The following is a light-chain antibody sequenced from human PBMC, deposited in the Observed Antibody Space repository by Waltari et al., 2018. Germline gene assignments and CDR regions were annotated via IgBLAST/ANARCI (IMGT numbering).Light chain of an antibody. J-gene: IGKJ1*01. CDR1: QSISSW. Sequence: DIQMTQPPPTLSPSLEDRVPITCRASQSISSWLAWYQQKPGKAPKLLIYKASSLESGVPSRFSGSGSGTEFTLTISSLQPDDFATYYCQQYNTYWTFGQGTKVEIK. V-gene: IGKV1-5*03. CDR3: QQYNTYWT. CDR2: KAS.